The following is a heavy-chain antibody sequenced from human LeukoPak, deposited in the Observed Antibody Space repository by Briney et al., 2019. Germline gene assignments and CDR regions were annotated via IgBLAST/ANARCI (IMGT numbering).Heavy chain of an antibody. Sequence: ASVKVSCKASGGTFSSYAISWLRQAPGQGLEWMGIINPSGAGTNYAQRFQGRVTLTRDTSTTTLYMELSSLKSEDTAVYDCVGSYCAGNCRGRAYYFDYWGQGTLVTVSS. CDR2: INPSGAGT. V-gene: IGHV1-46*01. CDR1: GGTFSSYA. CDR3: VGSYCAGNCRGRAYYFDY. D-gene: IGHD2-21*01. J-gene: IGHJ4*02.